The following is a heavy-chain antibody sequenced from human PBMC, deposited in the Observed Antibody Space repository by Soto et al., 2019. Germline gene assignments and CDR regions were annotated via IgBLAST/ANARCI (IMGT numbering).Heavy chain of an antibody. CDR2: IYHNGDT. J-gene: IGHJ5*02. D-gene: IGHD6-25*01. CDR3: AKDSSGFDP. CDR1: GFLISDNYF. Sequence: SETLSLTCTVSGFLISDNYFWGWIRQPPGKGLECLGSIYHNGDTRYNPSLKSPVTISVDTSKNQFTLRVTSVTAADTAVYFCAKDSSGFDPWSQGTLVTVSS. V-gene: IGHV4-38-2*02.